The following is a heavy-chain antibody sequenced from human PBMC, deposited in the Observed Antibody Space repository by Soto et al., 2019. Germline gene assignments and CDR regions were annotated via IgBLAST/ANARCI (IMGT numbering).Heavy chain of an antibody. V-gene: IGHV3-21*06. CDR2: ISTGGACM. CDR3: ARDIASPGGDYFDS. J-gene: IGHJ4*02. Sequence: EVQLVESGGGLVKAGGSLRLFCTASGFTFRNYNMNWVRQAPGKGLEWVSSISTGGACMFYADSVKGRFTISRDNAQNSLFLQIDCPRDEDTAVYYCARDIASPGGDYFDSWGQGTLVTVSS. D-gene: IGHD2-21*01. CDR1: GFTFRNYN.